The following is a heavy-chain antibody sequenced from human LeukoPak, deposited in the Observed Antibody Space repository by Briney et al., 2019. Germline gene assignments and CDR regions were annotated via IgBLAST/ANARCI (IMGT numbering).Heavy chain of an antibody. Sequence: GGSLRLSCAASGFTFSSFAMSWVRQAPGKGLEWVANIKQDGSEKYYVDSVKGRFTISRDNAKNSLYLQMNSLRAEDTAVYYCARDSGYTDAFDIWGQGAMVTVSS. J-gene: IGHJ3*02. V-gene: IGHV3-7*01. CDR3: ARDSGYTDAFDI. D-gene: IGHD5-24*01. CDR1: GFTFSSFA. CDR2: IKQDGSEK.